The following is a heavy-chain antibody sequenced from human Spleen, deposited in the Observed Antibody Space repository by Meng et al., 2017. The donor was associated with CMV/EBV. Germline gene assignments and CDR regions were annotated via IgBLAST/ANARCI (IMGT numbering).Heavy chain of an antibody. CDR1: GFTVSSNS. CDR2: IYSGGSA. J-gene: IGHJ4*02. V-gene: IGHV3-66*02. CDR3: ARGAVY. Sequence: GGSLSLSCAASGFTVSSNSMSWVRQAPGKGLDWVALIYSGGSAYYADSVKGRFTLSRDNSKNTLYLQMNSLTPEDTAVYYCARGAVYWGQGTLVTVSS.